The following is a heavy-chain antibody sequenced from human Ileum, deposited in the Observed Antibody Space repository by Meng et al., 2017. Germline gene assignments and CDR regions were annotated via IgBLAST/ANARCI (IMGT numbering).Heavy chain of an antibody. D-gene: IGHD4/OR15-4a*01. Sequence: ESLKISCAVSVFMVSGSCMRWVRQAPGKGLEWVANMNQDGSNIYYMDSVRGRFTISRDNTKNSLDLQMNSLRVEDTAVYYCARDRGYGALDYWGQGRLVTVSS. CDR3: ARDRGYGALDY. CDR2: MNQDGSNI. J-gene: IGHJ4*02. V-gene: IGHV3-7*01. CDR1: VFMVSGSC.